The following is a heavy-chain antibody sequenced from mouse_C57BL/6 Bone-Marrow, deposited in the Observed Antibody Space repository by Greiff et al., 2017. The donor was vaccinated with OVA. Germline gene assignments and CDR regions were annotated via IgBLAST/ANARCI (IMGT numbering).Heavy chain of an antibody. Sequence: EVKLMESGGGLVQSGRSLRLSCATSGFTFSDFYMEWVRQAPGKGLEWIAASRNKANDYTTEYSASVKGRFIVSRDTSQSILYLQMNALRAEDTAIYYCARDASITTVVAGGYWGQGTTLTVSS. D-gene: IGHD1-1*01. V-gene: IGHV7-1*01. J-gene: IGHJ2*01. CDR2: SRNKANDYTT. CDR3: ARDASITTVVAGGY. CDR1: GFTFSDFY.